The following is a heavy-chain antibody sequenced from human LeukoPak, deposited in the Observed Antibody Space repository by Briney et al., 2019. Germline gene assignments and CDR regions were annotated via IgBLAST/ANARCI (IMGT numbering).Heavy chain of an antibody. CDR3: AKDLGPLYDFWSGGDP. D-gene: IGHD3-3*01. CDR1: GFTFSSYG. J-gene: IGHJ5*02. CDR2: ISYDGSNK. V-gene: IGHV3-30*18. Sequence: GGSLRLSCAASGFTFSSYGMHWVRRAPGKGLEWVAVISYDGSNKYYADSVKGRFTISRDNSKNTLYLQMNSLRAEDTAVYYCAKDLGPLYDFWSGGDPWGQGTLVTVSS.